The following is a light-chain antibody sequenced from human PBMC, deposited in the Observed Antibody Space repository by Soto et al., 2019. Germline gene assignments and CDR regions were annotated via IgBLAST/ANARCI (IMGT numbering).Light chain of an antibody. Sequence: QSALTQPASVSGSPGQSITISCTGTSSDVGGYNYVSWYQQHPGKAPKLMIYDISNRPSGVSNRFSGSKSGNTASLTISGLQTDDEADHYCSSYTSSSTRVFGTGTKLTVL. CDR1: SSDVGGYNY. CDR3: SSYTSSSTRV. J-gene: IGLJ1*01. CDR2: DIS. V-gene: IGLV2-14*01.